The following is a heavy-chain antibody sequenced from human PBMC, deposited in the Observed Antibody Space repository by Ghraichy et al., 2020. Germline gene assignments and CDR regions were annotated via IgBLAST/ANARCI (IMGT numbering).Heavy chain of an antibody. CDR2: ISSSSSYI. D-gene: IGHD3-16*01. V-gene: IGHV3-21*01. Sequence: GGSLRLSCAASGFTFSSYSMNWVRQAPGKGLEWVSSISSSSSYIYYADSVKGRFTISRDNAKNSLYLQMNSLRAEDTAVYYCARLSGGDAFDIWGQGTMVTVSS. J-gene: IGHJ3*02. CDR1: GFTFSSYS. CDR3: ARLSGGDAFDI.